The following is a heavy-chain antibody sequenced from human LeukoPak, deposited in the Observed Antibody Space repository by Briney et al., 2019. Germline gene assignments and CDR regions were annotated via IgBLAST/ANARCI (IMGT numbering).Heavy chain of an antibody. CDR3: ARSAVAYKCGGFDY. J-gene: IGHJ4*02. CDR1: GFTFDEYA. V-gene: IGHV3-9*01. CDR2: IAWNSGTT. Sequence: GGSRRFSCAASGFTFDEYASHWGWKAPGKGLEWVSGIAWNSGTTGYADSVKGRFTSSRDNAKNSQYLQMNSLRAEDAALYYCARSAVAYKCGGFDYWGQGSLVTVSS. D-gene: IGHD2-21*01.